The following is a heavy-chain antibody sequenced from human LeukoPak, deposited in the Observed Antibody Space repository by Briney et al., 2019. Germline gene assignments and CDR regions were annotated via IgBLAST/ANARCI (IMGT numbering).Heavy chain of an antibody. J-gene: IGHJ6*02. CDR3: ARVFSGSGSSSNYYYGMDV. V-gene: IGHV1-69*13. D-gene: IGHD3-10*01. Sequence: VASVKVSCKASGDTFSTSGISWVRRAPGQGLEWMGGIIPIFGAANYAQRFQGRVTITADESTSTAYMELSSLRPEDTAMYYCARVFSGSGSSSNYYYGMDVWGQGTTVTVSS. CDR2: IIPIFGAA. CDR1: GDTFSTSG.